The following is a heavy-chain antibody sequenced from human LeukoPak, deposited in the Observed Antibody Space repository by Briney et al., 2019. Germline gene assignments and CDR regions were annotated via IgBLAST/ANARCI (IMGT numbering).Heavy chain of an antibody. J-gene: IGHJ3*02. V-gene: IGHV3-30*18. CDR3: AKVPASYSSGWYGGAFDI. CDR1: GFTFSSYG. CDR2: ISYDGSNK. D-gene: IGHD6-19*01. Sequence: GGSLRLSCAASGFTFSSYGIHWVRQAPGHGLDGVAVISYDGSNKYYADSVKGRFTISRDNSKNTLYLQMNSLRAEDTAVYYCAKVPASYSSGWYGGAFDIWGQGTMVTVSS.